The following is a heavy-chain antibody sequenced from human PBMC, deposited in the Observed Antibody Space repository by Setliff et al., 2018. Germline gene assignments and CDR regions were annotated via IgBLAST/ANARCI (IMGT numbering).Heavy chain of an antibody. CDR1: GGSINNYY. CDR3: ARMSGFLYMDV. V-gene: IGHV4-4*07. D-gene: IGHD3-3*01. Sequence: PSETLSLTCTVSGGSINNYYWSWIRQPAGKGLEWIGRVYSNVGTNFNPSLKSRVTMSVDASKNQISLKLSSVTAADTAVYYCARMSGFLYMDVWGKGTTVTVSS. CDR2: VYSNVGT. J-gene: IGHJ6*03.